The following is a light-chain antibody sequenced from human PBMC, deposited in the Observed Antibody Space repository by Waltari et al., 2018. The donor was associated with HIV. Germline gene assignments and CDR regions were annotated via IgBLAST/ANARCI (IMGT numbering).Light chain of an antibody. V-gene: IGLV1-44*01. CDR1: SSNIGSDT. J-gene: IGLJ3*02. Sequence: SVLTQPPSASGNPGQSVTISCSGSSSNIGSDTVNWYQHLPGTAPKLLIYRNNERPSGVPDRFSGSKSGTSASLAISGLQSEDEADYYCAAWDDTLNGPVFGGGTKLTVL. CDR2: RNN. CDR3: AAWDDTLNGPV.